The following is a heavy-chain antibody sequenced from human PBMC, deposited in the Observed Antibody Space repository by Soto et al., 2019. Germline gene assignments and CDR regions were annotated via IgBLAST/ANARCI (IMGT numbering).Heavy chain of an antibody. CDR2: ISGSGGST. D-gene: IGHD6-19*01. Sequence: GGSLRLSCAASGFTFSSYAMSWVRQAPGKGLEWVSAISGSGGSTYYADSVKGRFTISRDNSKNTLYLQMNSLRAEDTAVYYCAKVPFPVIAVASLFHYWGKGTLVTLSS. CDR3: AKVPFPVIAVASLFHY. V-gene: IGHV3-23*01. CDR1: GFTFSSYA. J-gene: IGHJ4*02.